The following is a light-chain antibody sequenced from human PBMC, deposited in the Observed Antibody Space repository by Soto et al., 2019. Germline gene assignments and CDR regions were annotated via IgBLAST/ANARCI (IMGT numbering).Light chain of an antibody. J-gene: IGKJ4*01. V-gene: IGKV3-11*01. Sequence: EIVMTQSPATLSVSPGESATLSCRASQSVSSNLAWYQQKPGQAPRLLIYDASNRATGIPARFSGSGSGTDFTLTISSLEPEDFAVYYCQQRSNWLTFGGGTKVDI. CDR2: DAS. CDR1: QSVSSN. CDR3: QQRSNWLT.